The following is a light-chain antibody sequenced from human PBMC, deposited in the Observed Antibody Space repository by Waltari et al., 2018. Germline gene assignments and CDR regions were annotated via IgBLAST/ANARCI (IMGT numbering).Light chain of an antibody. CDR2: GKN. CDR3: NSRDSSGNHHV. J-gene: IGLJ1*01. CDR1: SLRSYY. Sequence: SSELTQDPAVSVALGQTVRTTCHGDSLRSYYASWYQQKPGQAPVLVIYGKNNRPSGIPDRFSGSSSGNTASLTITGAQAEDEADYYCNSRDSSGNHHVFGTGTKVTVL. V-gene: IGLV3-19*01.